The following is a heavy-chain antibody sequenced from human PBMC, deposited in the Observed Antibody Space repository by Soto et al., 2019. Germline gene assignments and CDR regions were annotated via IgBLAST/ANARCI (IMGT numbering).Heavy chain of an antibody. CDR2: ISGSGGST. V-gene: IGHV3-23*01. CDR3: AKRIVGATTARSQGFDP. J-gene: IGHJ5*02. CDR1: GFTFSSYA. Sequence: EVQLLESGGGLVQPGGSLRLSCAASGFTFSSYAMSWVRQAPGKGLEWVSAISGSGGSTYYADSVKGRFTISRDNSNNTLYLQMNSRRAEDTAVYYCAKRIVGATTARSQGFDPWGQGTLVTVSS. D-gene: IGHD1-26*01.